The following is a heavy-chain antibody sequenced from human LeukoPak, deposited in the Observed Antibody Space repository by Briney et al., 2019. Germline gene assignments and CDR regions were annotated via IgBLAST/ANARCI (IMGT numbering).Heavy chain of an antibody. Sequence: RPSATLALTCTGSGGSISSDYWRWIRQPPGKGQERIGDIDYSGSTNYNPSLKSRVTISVDTSKNQFSLKLSSVTAAVTAVYYCATEIAAAGYVWGSYRSPYVFDIWGQGTMVTVSS. CDR1: GGSISSDY. J-gene: IGHJ3*02. CDR3: ATEIAAAGYVWGSYRSPYVFDI. D-gene: IGHD3-16*02. V-gene: IGHV4-59*01. CDR2: IDYSGST.